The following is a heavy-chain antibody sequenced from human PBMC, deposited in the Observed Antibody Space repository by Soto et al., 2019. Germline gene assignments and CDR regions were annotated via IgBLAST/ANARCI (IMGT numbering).Heavy chain of an antibody. J-gene: IGHJ6*02. CDR2: IYYSGST. V-gene: IGHV4-61*01. CDR3: ARDSPPTIFGVAFGMDV. D-gene: IGHD3-3*01. CDR1: GGSVSSGSYY. Sequence: QVQLQESGPGLVKPSETLSLTCTVSGGSVSSGSYYWSWIRQPPGKGLEWIGYIYYSGSTNYNPSLKSRVTISVDTSKNQFSLKLSSVTAADTAVYYCARDSPPTIFGVAFGMDVWGQGTTVTVSS.